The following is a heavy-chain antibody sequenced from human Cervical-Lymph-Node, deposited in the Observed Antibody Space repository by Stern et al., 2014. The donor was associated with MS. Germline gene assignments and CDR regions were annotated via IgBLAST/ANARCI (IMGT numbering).Heavy chain of an antibody. Sequence: QAQLVQSGAEVKRPGASVKLSCTTSGYTFTNYYMHTVRPAPGQGLEWMGRINPSFGTTNSAQKFQGRITMAMDTSTSTVYMEVNSLISEDTAVYYCAREMAGDFDYWGQGALVTVSS. V-gene: IGHV1-46*01. J-gene: IGHJ4*02. CDR1: GYTFTNYY. CDR2: INPSFGTT. D-gene: IGHD6-19*01. CDR3: AREMAGDFDY.